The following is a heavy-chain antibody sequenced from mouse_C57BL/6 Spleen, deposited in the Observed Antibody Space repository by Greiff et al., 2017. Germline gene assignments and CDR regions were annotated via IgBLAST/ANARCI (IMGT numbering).Heavy chain of an antibody. V-gene: IGHV5-4*03. D-gene: IGHD3-1*01. CDR3: ARGDNEGGGSWFGY. CDR2: ISDGGSYT. CDR1: GFTFSSYA. Sequence: EVMLVESGGGLVKPGGSLKLSCAASGFTFSSYAMSWVRQTPEKRLEWVATISDGGSYTYYPDNVKGRVTISRDNAKNNLYLQMRHLKSEDTAMYYCARGDNEGGGSWFGYWGQGTLVTVSA. J-gene: IGHJ3*01.